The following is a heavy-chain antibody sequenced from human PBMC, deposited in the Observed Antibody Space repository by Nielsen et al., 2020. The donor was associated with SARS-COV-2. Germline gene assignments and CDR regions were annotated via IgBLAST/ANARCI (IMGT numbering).Heavy chain of an antibody. Sequence: SETLSLTCTVSGGAISSYYWTWIRQPPEKGLEWIAYIYDSGNTNYNPSLKSRVTISVDTSRNQFSLKLSSVTAADTAVYYCARGFDPWGQGTLVTVSS. CDR1: GGAISSYY. J-gene: IGHJ5*02. CDR3: ARGFDP. V-gene: IGHV4-59*13. CDR2: IYDSGNT.